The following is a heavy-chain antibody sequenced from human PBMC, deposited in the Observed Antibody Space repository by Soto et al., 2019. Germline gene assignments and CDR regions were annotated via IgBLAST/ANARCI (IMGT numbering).Heavy chain of an antibody. J-gene: IGHJ3*02. CDR1: GYTFTSYD. CDR2: MNPNSGNT. V-gene: IGHV1-8*01. D-gene: IGHD3-22*01. CDR3: ARGRYYYDGSGPDAFDI. Sequence: QVQLVQSGAEVKKPGASVKVSCKASGYTFTSYDINWVRQATGQGLEWMGWMNPNSGNTGYAQKFQGRVTRTRNTSTSTTYMELSSLRSEDTAVYYCARGRYYYDGSGPDAFDIWVQGTMVPVSS.